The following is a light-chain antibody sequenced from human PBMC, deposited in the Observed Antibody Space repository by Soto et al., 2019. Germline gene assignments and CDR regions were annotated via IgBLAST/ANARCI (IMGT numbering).Light chain of an antibody. J-gene: IGKJ1*01. CDR3: QQYETFSGT. V-gene: IGKV1-5*03. CDR2: KAS. CDR1: QSISSW. Sequence: DIQMTQSPSTLSASVGDRVTITCRASQSISSWLAWYQQKPGKAPKLLIYKASSLESGVPSRFSGSGSGTDFALTITSLQAEDFATYYCQQYETFSGTFGPGTKVDIK.